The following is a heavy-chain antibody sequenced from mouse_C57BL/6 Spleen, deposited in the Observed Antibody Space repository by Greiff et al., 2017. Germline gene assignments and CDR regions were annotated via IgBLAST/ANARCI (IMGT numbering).Heavy chain of an antibody. CDR1: GYTFTSSW. J-gene: IGHJ2*01. V-gene: IGHV1-52*01. D-gene: IGHD1-1*01. CDR2: IYPPDSET. CDR3: AREGITTVVPFDY. Sequence: QVQLQQPGAELVRPGSSVKLSCKASGYTFTSSWMIWVKQRPIQGLEWISNIYPPDSETHYNQKFKDKATLTVDKSSSTAYMQLSSLTSEDSAVYYCAREGITTVVPFDYWGQGTTRTVSS.